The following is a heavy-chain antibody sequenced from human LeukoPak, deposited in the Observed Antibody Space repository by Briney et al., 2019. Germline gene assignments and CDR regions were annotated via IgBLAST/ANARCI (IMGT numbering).Heavy chain of an antibody. CDR2: IYYSGST. CDR3: ARTPRYSGNYYNAFDI. CDR1: GGSISGSGSSYY. D-gene: IGHD1-26*01. Sequence: PSETLSLTCTVSGGSISGSGSSYYWVWIRQPPGKGLEWIGSIYYSGSTYYNPSLKSRVTISVDTSKNQFSLKLSSVTAADTAVYFCARTPRYSGNYYNAFDIWGQVTTVTVSS. V-gene: IGHV4-39*01. J-gene: IGHJ3*02.